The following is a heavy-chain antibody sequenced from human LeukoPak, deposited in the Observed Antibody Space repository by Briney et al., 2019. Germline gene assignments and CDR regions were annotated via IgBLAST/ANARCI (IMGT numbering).Heavy chain of an antibody. CDR1: GYTFTSYG. CDR3: ARGPTYYDFWSDSGY. D-gene: IGHD3-3*01. CDR2: ISAYNGNT. V-gene: IGHV1-18*01. J-gene: IGHJ4*02. Sequence: ASVKVSCKASGYTFTSYGISWVRQAPGQGLEWMGWISAYNGNTNYAQKLQGRVTMTTDTSTSTAYMELRSLRSDDTAVYYCARGPTYYDFWSDSGYWGQGTLVTVSS.